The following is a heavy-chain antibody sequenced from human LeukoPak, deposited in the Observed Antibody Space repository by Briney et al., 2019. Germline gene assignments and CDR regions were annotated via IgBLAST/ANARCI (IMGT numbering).Heavy chain of an antibody. CDR1: GASISSRDYY. J-gene: IGHJ4*02. V-gene: IGHV4-39*07. Sequence: PSETLSLTCTVSGASISSRDYYWVWIRQTPGKGLEWIGSIYHNGNTYSNLSLKSRVTMSVDTSKNQFSLKLSSVTAADTAVYYCARELQHLDYWGQGTLVTVSS. CDR3: ARELQHLDY. CDR2: IYHNGNT. D-gene: IGHD6-13*01.